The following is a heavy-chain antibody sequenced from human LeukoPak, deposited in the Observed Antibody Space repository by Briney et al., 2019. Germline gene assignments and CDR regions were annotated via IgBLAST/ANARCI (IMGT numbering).Heavy chain of an antibody. V-gene: IGHV3-7*01. J-gene: IGHJ4*02. Sequence: GGSLRLSCAASGFIFNNYWISWVRQAPGEGLEWVANIKQDGSDKYYVDSVKGRFTISRDNAKNSLYLQMNSLRAKDTAVYYCARQRRYCSGGNCYQRTFDYWGQGTLVTVSS. CDR3: ARQRRYCSGGNCYQRTFDY. CDR2: IKQDGSDK. CDR1: GFIFNNYW. D-gene: IGHD2-15*01.